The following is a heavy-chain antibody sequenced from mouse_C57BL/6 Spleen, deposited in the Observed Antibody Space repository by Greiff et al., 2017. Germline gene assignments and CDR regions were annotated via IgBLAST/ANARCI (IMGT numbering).Heavy chain of an antibody. CDR3: ARQTVYLNYFDY. CDR2: ISGGGGNT. V-gene: IGHV5-9*01. J-gene: IGHJ2*01. CDR1: GFTFSSYT. Sequence: EVKLVGSGGGLVKPGGSLKLSCAASGFTFSSYTMSWVRQTPEKRLEWVATISGGGGNTYYPDSVKGRFTISRDNAKNTLYLQMSSLRSEDTALYDCARQTVYLNYFDYWGQGTTRTVSS. D-gene: IGHD1-1*01.